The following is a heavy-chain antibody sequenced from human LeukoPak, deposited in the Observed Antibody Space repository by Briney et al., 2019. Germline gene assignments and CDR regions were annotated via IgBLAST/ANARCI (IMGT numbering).Heavy chain of an antibody. Sequence: SETLSLTCTVSGGSIRSYYWSWIRQPPGKGLEWIGSIYYSGSTYYNPSLKSRVTISVDTSKNQFSLKLSSVTAADTAVYYCALTYYDILTGYYTPGYYYMDVWGKGTTVTVSS. CDR3: ALTYYDILTGYYTPGYYYMDV. CDR2: IYYSGST. J-gene: IGHJ6*03. CDR1: GGSIRSYY. D-gene: IGHD3-9*01. V-gene: IGHV4-59*01.